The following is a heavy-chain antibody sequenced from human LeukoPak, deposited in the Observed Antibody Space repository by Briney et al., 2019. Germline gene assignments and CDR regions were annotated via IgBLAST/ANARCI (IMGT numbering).Heavy chain of an antibody. CDR2: IYHSGST. Sequence: SETLSLTCTVSGGSISSGGYYWSWIRQPPGKGLEWIGYIYHSGSTYYNPSLKSRVTISVDRSKNQFSLKLSSVTAADTAVYYCARGAYAFDIWGQGTMVTVSS. J-gene: IGHJ3*02. CDR1: GGSISSGGYY. V-gene: IGHV4-30-2*01. CDR3: ARGAYAFDI.